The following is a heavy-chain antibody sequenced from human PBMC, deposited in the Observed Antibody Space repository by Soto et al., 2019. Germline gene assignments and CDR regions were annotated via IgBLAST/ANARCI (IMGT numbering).Heavy chain of an antibody. CDR3: ARGIAGAASGRAFDI. J-gene: IGHJ3*02. CDR1: GGYIGNDY. D-gene: IGHD1-26*01. Sequence: ETLSLTCTVSGGYIGNDYWSWIRQPPGKELEWIGYTYYSGSTNYSPSLKSRVTISVDTSKNQFSLRLSSVTSADTAIYYCARGIAGAASGRAFDIWGQGTMVTVSS. V-gene: IGHV4-59*01. CDR2: TYYSGST.